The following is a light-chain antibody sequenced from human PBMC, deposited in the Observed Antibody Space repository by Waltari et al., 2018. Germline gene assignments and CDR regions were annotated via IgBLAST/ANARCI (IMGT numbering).Light chain of an antibody. V-gene: IGKV3-11*01. CDR1: QSVSSY. CDR2: DAS. CDR3: PARSHLPLLH. Sequence: EIVLTQSPATLSLSPGERATLSCRASQSVSSYLAWYQQKPGQAPRLLIYDASHRATGIPARFSGSGFGKDFTFNLRRLEPEDFSVYFCPARSHLPLLHFGGGNKVEIK. J-gene: IGKJ4*01.